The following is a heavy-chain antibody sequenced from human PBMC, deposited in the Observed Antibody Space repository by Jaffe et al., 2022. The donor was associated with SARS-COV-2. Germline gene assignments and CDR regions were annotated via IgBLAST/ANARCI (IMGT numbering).Heavy chain of an antibody. Sequence: EVQLLESGGGLVQPGGSLRLSCAATGFTFSNNAMTWVRQAPGKGLEWVSAISGDGSSTYYADSVKGRFTISRDNSKNTLYLQMNSLRAEDTAVYYCAKEQSVSPMYNWFDPWGQGTQVTVSS. J-gene: IGHJ5*02. CDR2: ISGDGSST. CDR1: GFTFSNNA. CDR3: AKEQSVSPMYNWFDP. V-gene: IGHV3-23*01.